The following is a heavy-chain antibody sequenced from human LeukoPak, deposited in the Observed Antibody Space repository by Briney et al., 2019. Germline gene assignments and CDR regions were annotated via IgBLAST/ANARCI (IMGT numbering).Heavy chain of an antibody. CDR3: ARFRDYDILTAYYVDY. CDR2: MYYTGNT. Sequence: SETLSLTCAVSGGPVSSTSYYWGWIRQPPGKGLEWIGSMYYTGNTYYSPSLKSRVNISVDRSKNQLSLKLSSVSAADTAVYYCARFRDYDILTAYYVDYWGQGTLVTVSS. D-gene: IGHD3-9*01. V-gene: IGHV4-39*01. J-gene: IGHJ4*02. CDR1: GGPVSSTSYY.